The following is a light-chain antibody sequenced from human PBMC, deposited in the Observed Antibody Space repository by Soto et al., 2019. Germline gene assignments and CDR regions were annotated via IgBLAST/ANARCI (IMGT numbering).Light chain of an antibody. Sequence: QSVLTQPRSVSGSPGQSVTISCTGTSSDVGAYNYVSWYQQLPGIAPKLIIYDVNLRPSGVPDRFSGSKSANTASLTISGLQAEDEADYHCCSYAGSYTVIFGGGTKLTDL. CDR2: DVN. CDR1: SSDVGAYNY. J-gene: IGLJ2*01. V-gene: IGLV2-11*01. CDR3: CSYAGSYTVI.